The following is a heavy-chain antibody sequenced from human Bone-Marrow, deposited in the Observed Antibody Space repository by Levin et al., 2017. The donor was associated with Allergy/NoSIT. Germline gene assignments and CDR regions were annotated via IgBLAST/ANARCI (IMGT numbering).Heavy chain of an antibody. CDR1: GGTFSSYA. D-gene: IGHD3-22*01. CDR3: ARDPPTTYYYDSSGYSGNSWFDY. CDR2: IIPIFGTA. Sequence: SVKVSCKASGGTFSSYAISWVRQAPGQGLEWMGGIIPIFGTANYAQKFQGRVTITADESTSTAYMELSSLRSEDTAVYYCARDPPTTYYYDSSGYSGNSWFDYWGQGTLVTVSS. V-gene: IGHV1-69*13. J-gene: IGHJ4*02.